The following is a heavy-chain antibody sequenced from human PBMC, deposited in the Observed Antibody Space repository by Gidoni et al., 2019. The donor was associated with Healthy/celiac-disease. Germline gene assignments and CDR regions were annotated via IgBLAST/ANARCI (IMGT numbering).Heavy chain of an antibody. V-gene: IGHV3-74*01. CDR2: INSDGSST. J-gene: IGHJ4*02. D-gene: IGHD1-1*01. CDR1: GFTFRSYW. CDR3: AREFRGSTTPHFDY. Sequence: EVQLVESGGGLVQPGGSLRLSCAASGFTFRSYWMHWVRQAPGKGLVWVSRINSDGSSTSYADSVKGRFTISRDNAKNTLYLQMNSLRAEDTAVYYCAREFRGSTTPHFDYWGQGTLVTVSS.